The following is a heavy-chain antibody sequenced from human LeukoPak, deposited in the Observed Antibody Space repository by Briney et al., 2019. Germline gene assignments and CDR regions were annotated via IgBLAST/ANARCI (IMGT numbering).Heavy chain of an antibody. CDR3: ARSMAPEGPTHNWFDL. CDR2: IYYSGTT. CDR1: GGSITSSNNY. V-gene: IGHV4-39*01. J-gene: IGHJ5*02. Sequence: SETLSLTCTVSGGSITSSNNYWGWVRQPPGKGLEWIGSIYYSGTTYYSPSLKSRVTISVDTSKNQFSLKLTSVTAADAAVYFCARSMAPEGPTHNWFDLWGQGTLVIVSS. D-gene: IGHD1-14*01.